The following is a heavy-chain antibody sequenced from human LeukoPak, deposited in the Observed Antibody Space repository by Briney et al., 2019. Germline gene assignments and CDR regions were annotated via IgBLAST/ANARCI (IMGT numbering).Heavy chain of an antibody. CDR1: GYTFTGYY. CDR3: ARDSYDFWSGHHFDY. J-gene: IGHJ4*02. CDR2: INPNSGGT. V-gene: IGHV1-2*02. D-gene: IGHD3-3*01. Sequence: GASVKVSCKASGYTFTGYYMHWVRQAPGQGLEWMGWINPNSGGTNYAQKFQGRVTMTRDTSISTAYMELSRLRSDDTAVYYCARDSYDFWSGHHFDYWGQGTLVTASS.